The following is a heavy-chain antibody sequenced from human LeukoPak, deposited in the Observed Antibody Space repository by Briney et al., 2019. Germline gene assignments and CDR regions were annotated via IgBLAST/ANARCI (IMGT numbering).Heavy chain of an antibody. D-gene: IGHD4/OR15-4a*01. CDR2: ISYDVSNK. Sequence: VGSLRLSCAPSRFTFSSYAIHWVRQAPRKGLERVAVISYDVSNKHYTHSPKGPCTISRDNSKNTLYLQMNSLRAEEMAVYNGARDGTNLDAFDIWGQGTMVTVSS. V-gene: IGHV3-30-3*01. CDR1: RFTFSSYA. J-gene: IGHJ3*02. CDR3: ARDGTNLDAFDI.